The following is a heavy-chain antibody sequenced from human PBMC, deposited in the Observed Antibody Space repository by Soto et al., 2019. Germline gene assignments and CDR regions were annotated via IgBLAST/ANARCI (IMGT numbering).Heavy chain of an antibody. CDR1: RVAFSKFI. Sequence: ASVKVSCKASRVAFSKFIVTWVRQAPGLGLEWVGGIIPIFGTANYAQKFQGRVTITADESTSTSYMEVNNLRSEETAVYYCAKVRYSSPMGYYYGMDVWGQGTTVTVSS. J-gene: IGHJ6*02. D-gene: IGHD6-19*01. V-gene: IGHV1-69*13. CDR3: AKVRYSSPMGYYYGMDV. CDR2: IIPIFGTA.